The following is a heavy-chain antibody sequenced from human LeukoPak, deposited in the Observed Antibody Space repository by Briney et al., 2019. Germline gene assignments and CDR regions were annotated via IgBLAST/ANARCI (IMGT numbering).Heavy chain of an antibody. CDR1: GGSISSSNTW. CDR2: IYHTGNT. Sequence: SGTLSLTCAVSGGSISSSNTWWRWVRQPPGKGLEWIGEIYHTGNTNYNPSLRSRVTISVDKSKNQFSLKLTSVTAADTAVYYCARGELLWFGELSGYGMDVWGQGTTVTVSS. CDR3: ARGELLWFGELSGYGMDV. J-gene: IGHJ6*02. V-gene: IGHV4-4*02. D-gene: IGHD3-10*01.